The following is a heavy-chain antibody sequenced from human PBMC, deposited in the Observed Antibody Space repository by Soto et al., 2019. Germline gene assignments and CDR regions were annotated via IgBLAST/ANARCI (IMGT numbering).Heavy chain of an antibody. CDR1: GNTFSSYT. J-gene: IGHJ6*02. CDR2: INAGNGNT. CDR3: ARESGDIVVVKAATEDYGMDV. D-gene: IGHD2-2*01. V-gene: IGHV1-3*01. Sequence: SVKVTCKACGNTFSSYTMHWVRQAPAQKREWMGWINAGNGNTKYSQKFQARVTMTRDTTASTAYMELSSLKSEDTAVYYCARESGDIVVVKAATEDYGMDVWGQGTRVTVS.